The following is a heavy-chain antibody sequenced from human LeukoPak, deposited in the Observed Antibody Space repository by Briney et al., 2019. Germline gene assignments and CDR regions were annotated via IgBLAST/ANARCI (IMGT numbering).Heavy chain of an antibody. CDR3: AGSRDVRELYYYYMDV. J-gene: IGHJ6*03. CDR1: GYSISSGYY. CDR2: IYHSGST. D-gene: IGHD1-7*01. V-gene: IGHV4-38-2*02. Sequence: SETLSLTCTVSGYSISSGYYWGWIRQPPGKGLEWIGSIYHSGSTYYNPSLKSRVTISVDTSKNQFSLKLSSVTAADTAVYYCAGSRDVRELYYYYMDVWGKGTTVTVSS.